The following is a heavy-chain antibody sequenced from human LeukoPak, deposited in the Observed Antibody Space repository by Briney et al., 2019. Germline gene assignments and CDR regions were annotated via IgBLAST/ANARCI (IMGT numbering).Heavy chain of an antibody. Sequence: ASVKVSCKTSGYTFRSYGISWVRQAPGQGLEWMGRINPNSGGTNYAQKFQGRVTMTRDTSISTAYMELSRLRSDDTAVYYCAGATLLNWFDPWGQGTLVTVSS. V-gene: IGHV1-2*06. CDR2: INPNSGGT. D-gene: IGHD2-21*01. CDR3: AGATLLNWFDP. CDR1: GYTFRSYG. J-gene: IGHJ5*02.